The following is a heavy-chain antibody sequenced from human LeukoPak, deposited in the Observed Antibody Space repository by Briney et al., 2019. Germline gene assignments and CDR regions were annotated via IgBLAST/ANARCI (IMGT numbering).Heavy chain of an antibody. CDR3: AKDSHPSTVTTLDY. CDR2: ISGSGGST. D-gene: IGHD4-17*01. CDR1: GFTFSSYA. J-gene: IGHJ4*02. Sequence: GGSLRLSCAASGFTFSSYAMSWVRQAPGKGLEWVSAISGSGGSTYYADSVKGRFTISGDNSKNTLYLQMNSLRAEDTAVYYCAKDSHPSTVTTLDYWGQGTLVTVSS. V-gene: IGHV3-23*01.